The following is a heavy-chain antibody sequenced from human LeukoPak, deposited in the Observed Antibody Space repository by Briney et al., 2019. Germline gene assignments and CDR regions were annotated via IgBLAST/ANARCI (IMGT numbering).Heavy chain of an antibody. CDR1: GFSFSGYA. V-gene: IGHV3-23*01. CDR3: AKDISGYYRPFDY. CDR2: ISGSGSHT. D-gene: IGHD3-22*01. Sequence: GGSLRLSCAASGFSFSGYAMSWVRQPPGKGLEGVSSISGSGSHTYHADSVKGRFTISRDNSKNTLYLQMNSLRAEDTAVYYCAKDISGYYRPFDYWGQGTLVTVSS. J-gene: IGHJ4*02.